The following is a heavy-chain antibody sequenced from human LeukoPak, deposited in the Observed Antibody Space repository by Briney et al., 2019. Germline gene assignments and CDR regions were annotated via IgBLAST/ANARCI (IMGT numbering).Heavy chain of an antibody. Sequence: GGSLRLSCVASGFTFSTYAMHWVRHAPGKGLEWVAFMSYDGDNRYYADSVRGRFISSRDNSKNTLYLQMNSLRAEDTAVYYCAREGGYCGGDCPPFYFDYWGQGILVTVSS. J-gene: IGHJ4*02. D-gene: IGHD2-21*01. CDR3: AREGGYCGGDCPPFYFDY. CDR2: MSYDGDNR. CDR1: GFTFSTYA. V-gene: IGHV3-30-3*01.